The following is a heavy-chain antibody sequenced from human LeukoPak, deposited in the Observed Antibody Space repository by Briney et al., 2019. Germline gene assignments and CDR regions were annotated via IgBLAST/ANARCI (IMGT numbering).Heavy chain of an antibody. D-gene: IGHD6-19*01. CDR3: AKDNRGAVAGYFDY. J-gene: IGHJ4*02. CDR1: GFTFDDYA. Sequence: GGSLRLSCAASGFTFDDYAMHWVRQAPGKGLEWVSGISWNSGSIGYADSVKGRFTISRDNAKNSLYLQMNSLRAEDMALYYCAKDNRGAVAGYFDYWGQGTLVTVSS. V-gene: IGHV3-9*03. CDR2: ISWNSGSI.